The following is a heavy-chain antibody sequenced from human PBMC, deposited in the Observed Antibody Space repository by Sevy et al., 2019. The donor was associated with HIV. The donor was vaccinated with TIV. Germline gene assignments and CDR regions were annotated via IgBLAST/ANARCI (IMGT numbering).Heavy chain of an antibody. CDR1: GGSISSYY. D-gene: IGHD2-2*01. CDR3: ARDRGIVVVPAATFHMDV. V-gene: IGHV4-4*07. Sequence: SETLSLTCTVSGGSISSYYWSWIRQPAGKGLEWIGRIYTSGSTNYNPSLKSRVTMSVDTSKNQFSLKLGSVTAADTAVYYCARDRGIVVVPAATFHMDVWGQGTTVTVSS. CDR2: IYTSGST. J-gene: IGHJ6*02.